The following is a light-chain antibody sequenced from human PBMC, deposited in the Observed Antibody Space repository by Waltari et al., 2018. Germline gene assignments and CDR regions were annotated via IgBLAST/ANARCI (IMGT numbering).Light chain of an antibody. J-gene: IGKJ1*01. CDR2: DAS. CDR1: ESVSVDY. CDR3: QQYGGLPWT. Sequence: ENVLTQSPGTLSLSPRGRATLSCRASESVSVDYLAWYQQKAGQAPRLLIYDASTRATGVPDRFSGSGSGTDFTLTISRLEPEDFAVYYCQQYGGLPWTFGQGTKVDIK. V-gene: IGKV3-20*01.